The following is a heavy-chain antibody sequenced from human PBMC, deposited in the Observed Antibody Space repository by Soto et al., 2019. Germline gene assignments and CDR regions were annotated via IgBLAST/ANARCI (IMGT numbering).Heavy chain of an antibody. Sequence: EVQLVESGGGLVQPGGSLRLSCAASGFTFSSYGMHWVRQAPGKGLVWVSRINSDGSSTSYADSVKGRFTISRDNAKNKLYLQINSLRAEYTAVYYGARGVYYYYGMDVRGQGTTVTLSS. V-gene: IGHV3-74*01. J-gene: IGHJ6*02. CDR1: GFTFSSYG. CDR2: INSDGSST. CDR3: ARGVYYYYGMDV.